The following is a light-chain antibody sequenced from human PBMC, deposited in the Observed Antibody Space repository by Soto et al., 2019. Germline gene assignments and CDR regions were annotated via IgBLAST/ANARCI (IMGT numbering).Light chain of an antibody. Sequence: DIQMTQSPSSLSASVGDRVTITCRASQGISTNLAWYQQKPGKVPKLLIYAASTLQSGVPSRFSGSGSGTNFTLTISSQQPEDVATYYCQKYNRSPCTFGQGTKVEIK. CDR3: QKYNRSPCT. V-gene: IGKV1-27*01. CDR2: AAS. J-gene: IGKJ1*01. CDR1: QGISTN.